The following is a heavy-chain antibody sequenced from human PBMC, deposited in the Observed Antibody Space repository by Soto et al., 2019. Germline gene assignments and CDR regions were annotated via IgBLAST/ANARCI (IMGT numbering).Heavy chain of an antibody. J-gene: IGHJ6*03. D-gene: IGHD3-3*01. CDR1: GGSFSGYY. CDR3: ARGQGVPSEVPADEFWRLGRYYYMDV. CDR2: IDHSGSS. V-gene: IGHV4-34*01. Sequence: QVQLQQGGAGLLKPSDTLSLTCGVYGGSFSGYYWNWIRQPPGKGLEWLGEIDHSGSSNFNPFLKSRGTIAVDTAKNQCSQKLNSMTAADTAVYCCARGQGVPSEVPADEFWRLGRYYYMDVWGKGTPVTVSS.